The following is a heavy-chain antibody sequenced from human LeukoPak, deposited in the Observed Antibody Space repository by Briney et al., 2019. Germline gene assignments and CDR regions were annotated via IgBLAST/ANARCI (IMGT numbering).Heavy chain of an antibody. CDR3: VKDTRTKSQFDY. D-gene: IGHD2-8*01. CDR2: IPSDGSKI. V-gene: IGHV3-30*02. Sequence: GGSLRLSCAASGFTFRSYGMHRVREAPGKGLEWVAFIPSDGSKIYYADSVKGRFTISRDNSKNTVYLQMNSLRAEDTAVYYCVKDTRTKSQFDYWGQGTLVTVSS. CDR1: GFTFRSYG. J-gene: IGHJ4*02.